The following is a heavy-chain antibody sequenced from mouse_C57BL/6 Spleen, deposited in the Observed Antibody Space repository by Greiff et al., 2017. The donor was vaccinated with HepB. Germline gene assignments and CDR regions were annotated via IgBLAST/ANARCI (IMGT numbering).Heavy chain of an antibody. CDR3: ARGNYYGSSYFDY. CDR1: GYSFTDYN. D-gene: IGHD1-1*01. Sequence: VQLQQSGPELVKPGASVKISCKASGYSFTDYNMNWVKQSNGKSLEWIGVINPNYGSTSYNQKFKGKATLTVDPSSSTAYMQLNSLTSEDSAVYYCARGNYYGSSYFDYWGQGTTLTVSS. V-gene: IGHV1-39*01. CDR2: INPNYGST. J-gene: IGHJ2*01.